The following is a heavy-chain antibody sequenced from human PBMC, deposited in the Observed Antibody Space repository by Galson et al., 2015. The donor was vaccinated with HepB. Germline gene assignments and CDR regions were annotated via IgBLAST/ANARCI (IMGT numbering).Heavy chain of an antibody. J-gene: IGHJ4*02. D-gene: IGHD1-14*01. Sequence: SVKVSCKASGYTFTNYGVSWVRQAPGQGLEWMGWISGYNGKTNYVQNLQGRVTMTTDTSTSTAYMGLRSLTSDDTAVYYCARDRSNHDFWGQGTLVTVSS. V-gene: IGHV1-18*01. CDR3: ARDRSNHDF. CDR2: ISGYNGKT. CDR1: GYTFTNYG.